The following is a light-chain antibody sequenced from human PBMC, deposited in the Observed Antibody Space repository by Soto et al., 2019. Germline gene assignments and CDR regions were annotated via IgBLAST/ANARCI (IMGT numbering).Light chain of an antibody. V-gene: IGLV1-47*01. CDR3: ATWDDSLSGYVV. CDR1: SSNIGSNY. CDR2: RNN. Sequence: QSVLTQPPSASGTPGQRVTISCSGSSSNIGSNYVYWYQQLPGTAPELLLYRNNQRPSGVPDRFSGSKSGTSASLAISGLRSKDEADYYCATWDDSLSGYVVFGGGTKLTVL. J-gene: IGLJ2*01.